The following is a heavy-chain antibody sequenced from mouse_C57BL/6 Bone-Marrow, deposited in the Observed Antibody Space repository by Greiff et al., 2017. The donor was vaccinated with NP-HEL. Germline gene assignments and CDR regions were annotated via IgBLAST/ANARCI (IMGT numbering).Heavy chain of an antibody. CDR3: TTGGSSPYAMDY. Sequence: VQLQQSGAELVRPGASVKLSCTASGFNINDDYMHWVKQRPEQGLEWIGWIDPENGDTEYAAKFQGKATITADTSSNTAYLQLSSLTSEDTAVYYCTTGGSSPYAMDYWGRGTSVTVSS. CDR1: GFNINDDY. V-gene: IGHV14-4*01. J-gene: IGHJ4*01. CDR2: IDPENGDT. D-gene: IGHD1-1*01.